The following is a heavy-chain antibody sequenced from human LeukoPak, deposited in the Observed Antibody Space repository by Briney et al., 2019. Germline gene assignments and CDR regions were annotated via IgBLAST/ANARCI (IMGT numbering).Heavy chain of an antibody. V-gene: IGHV3-23*01. CDR3: TGDNFDSSVKFDY. Sequence: HSGTSLRLSCAASGFIFGNYAMSWVRQAPGKGLEWVSGISGSGSNTYYAEPVKGQFTISRDNSKNTLYLQMNSLKTEDTAVYYCTGDNFDSSVKFDYWGQGTLVTVSS. CDR1: GFIFGNYA. D-gene: IGHD3-22*01. CDR2: ISGSGSNT. J-gene: IGHJ4*02.